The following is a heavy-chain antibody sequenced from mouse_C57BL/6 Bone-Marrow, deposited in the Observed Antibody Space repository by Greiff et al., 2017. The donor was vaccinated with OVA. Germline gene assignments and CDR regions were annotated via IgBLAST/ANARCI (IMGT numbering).Heavy chain of an antibody. J-gene: IGHJ1*03. Sequence: QVQLKQPGAELVKPGASVKLSCKASGYTFTSYWMHWVKQRPGQGLEWIGMIHPNSGSTNYNEKFKSKATLTVDKSSSTAYMQLSSLTSEDSAVYYCARSGDYDGDWYFDVWGTGTTVTVSS. CDR3: ARSGDYDGDWYFDV. CDR2: IHPNSGST. V-gene: IGHV1-64*01. CDR1: GYTFTSYW. D-gene: IGHD2-4*01.